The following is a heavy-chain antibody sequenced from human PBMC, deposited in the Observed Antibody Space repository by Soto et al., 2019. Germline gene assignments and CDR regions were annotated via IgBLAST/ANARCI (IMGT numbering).Heavy chain of an antibody. V-gene: IGHV1-3*01. CDR3: ARALYYDHVWGSHTFDY. CDR1: GYTFTNYA. D-gene: IGHD3-16*01. J-gene: IGHJ4*02. Sequence: ASVKVSCKASGYTFTNYAIHWVRQAPGQRLEWMGWINAGTGQTKNSQRFQGRVTITRDISANTAYLEVSSLRSEDTAVYYCARALYYDHVWGSHTFDYWGQGILVTVSS. CDR2: INAGTGQT.